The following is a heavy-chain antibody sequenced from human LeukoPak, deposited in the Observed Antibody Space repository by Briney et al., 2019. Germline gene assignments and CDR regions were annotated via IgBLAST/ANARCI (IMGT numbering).Heavy chain of an antibody. CDR2: MYSRGDT. CDR3: ARDAPQVPAAGVLAS. J-gene: IGHJ5*02. Sequence: GGSLRLSCAASGFTVSDNYMSWVRRAPGKGLEWVSVMYSRGDTYYANSVKGRFTFSRDISKNTLYLQMNGLRTEDTAIYYCARDAPQVPAAGVLASWGQGTLVIVSS. D-gene: IGHD6-13*01. CDR1: GFTVSDNY. V-gene: IGHV3-53*01.